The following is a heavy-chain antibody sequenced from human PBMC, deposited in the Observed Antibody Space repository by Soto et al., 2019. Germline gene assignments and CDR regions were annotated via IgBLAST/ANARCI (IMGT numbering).Heavy chain of an antibody. CDR2: ISSSSSYI. CDR3: ASIELWFVHRMDV. J-gene: IGHJ6*02. D-gene: IGHD3-10*01. CDR1: GFTFSSYS. Sequence: PGGSLRLSCAASGFTFSSYSMNWVRQAPGKGLEWVSSISSSSSYIYYADSVKGRFTISRDNAKNSLYLQMNSLRAEDTAVYYCASIELWFVHRMDVWGQGTTVTVSS. V-gene: IGHV3-21*01.